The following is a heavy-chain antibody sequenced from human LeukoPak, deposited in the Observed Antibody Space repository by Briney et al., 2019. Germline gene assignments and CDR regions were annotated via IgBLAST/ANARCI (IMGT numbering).Heavy chain of an antibody. D-gene: IGHD3-22*01. J-gene: IGHJ4*02. CDR2: ISGSGGST. CDR3: AKDKYYYDSSGYPDY. V-gene: IGHV3-23*01. CDR1: GFTFSSYA. Sequence: GGSLRLSCAASGFTFSSYAMSWVRQAPGRGLEWVSAISGSGGSTYYADSVKGRFTISRDNSKNTLYLQMNSLRAEDTAVYYCAKDKYYYDSSGYPDYWGQGTLVTVSS.